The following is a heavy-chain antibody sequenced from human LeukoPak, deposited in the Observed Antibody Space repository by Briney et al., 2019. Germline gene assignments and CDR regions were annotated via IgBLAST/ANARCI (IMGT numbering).Heavy chain of an antibody. CDR1: EYTFTGYY. CDR3: ARELPYSSSPFGF. J-gene: IGHJ4*02. CDR2: INPNSGGT. V-gene: IGHV1-2*02. Sequence: ASVKVSCKASEYTFTGYYIHWVRQAPGQGLEWMGWINPNSGGTNYAQRFQGRVTMTRDTSISTAYTELSRLRSDDTAVYYCARELPYSSSPFGFWGQGTRVTVSS. D-gene: IGHD6-13*01.